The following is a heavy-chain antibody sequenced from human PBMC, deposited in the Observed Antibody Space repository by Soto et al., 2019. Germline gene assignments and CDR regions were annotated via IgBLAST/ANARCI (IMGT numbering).Heavy chain of an antibody. CDR2: INPNSGGT. CDR1: RYTFTGYY. V-gene: IGHV1-2*04. J-gene: IGHJ5*02. Sequence: ASVKVSCKASRYTFTGYYMHWVRQAPGQGLEWMGWINPNSGGTNYAQKFQGWVTMTRDTSISTAYMELSRLRSDDTAVYYCARASPYRTNGVCYTNWFDPWGQGTLVTVSS. CDR3: ARASPYRTNGVCYTNWFDP. D-gene: IGHD2-8*01.